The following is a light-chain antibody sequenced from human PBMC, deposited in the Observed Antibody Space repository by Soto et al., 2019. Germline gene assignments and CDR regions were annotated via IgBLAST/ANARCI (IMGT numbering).Light chain of an antibody. CDR3: AAWDDSLRGVV. J-gene: IGLJ2*01. Sequence: QSVLTQPPSASGTPGQRVTISCSGSSSNIVSNYVYWYQQLPGTAPKLLIYRNSQRPSGVPDRFSGSKSGTSASLAISGLRSEDEADDYCAAWDDSLRGVVFGGGTKLTVL. V-gene: IGLV1-47*01. CDR1: SSNIVSNY. CDR2: RNS.